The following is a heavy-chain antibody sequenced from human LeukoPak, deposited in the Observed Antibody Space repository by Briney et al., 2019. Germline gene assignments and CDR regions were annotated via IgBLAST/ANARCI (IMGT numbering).Heavy chain of an antibody. CDR3: VKDHVGIVSIFDY. D-gene: IGHD7-27*01. CDR2: IWYDGSNK. V-gene: IGHV3-33*06. Sequence: PGGSLRLSCVASGLPIADFAMHWVRQAPGKGLEWVAVIWYDGSNKYYADSVKGRFTISRDNSKNTLYLQMNSLRAEDTAVYYCVKDHVGIVSIFDYWGQGTLVTFSS. J-gene: IGHJ4*02. CDR1: GLPIADFA.